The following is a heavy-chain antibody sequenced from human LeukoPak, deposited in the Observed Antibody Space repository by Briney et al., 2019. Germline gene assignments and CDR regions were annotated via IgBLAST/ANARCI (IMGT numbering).Heavy chain of an antibody. D-gene: IGHD3-10*01. Sequence: GESLKISFKGSGXRFTSYCIGWVRQMPGKGLEWMGIIYPGDSDTRYSPSFQGQVTISGEKSITTAYLHWSSLKASDTAMYYCASSSGSGGNAFDIWGQGTMVTVSS. J-gene: IGHJ3*02. CDR1: GXRFTSYC. V-gene: IGHV5-51*01. CDR3: ASSSGSGGNAFDI. CDR2: IYPGDSDT.